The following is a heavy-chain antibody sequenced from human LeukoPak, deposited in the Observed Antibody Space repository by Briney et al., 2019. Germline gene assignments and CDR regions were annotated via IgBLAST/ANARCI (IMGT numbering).Heavy chain of an antibody. D-gene: IGHD5-18*01. CDR2: IYTSGST. CDR3: ATVDTAMVSNY. J-gene: IGHJ4*02. CDR1: GGSISSYY. Sequence: SETLSLTCTVSGGSISSYYWSWIRQPAGKGLEWIGRIYTSGSTNYNPSLKSRVTISVDTSKNQFSLKLSSVTAADTAVYYCATVDTAMVSNYWGQGTLVTVSS. V-gene: IGHV4-4*07.